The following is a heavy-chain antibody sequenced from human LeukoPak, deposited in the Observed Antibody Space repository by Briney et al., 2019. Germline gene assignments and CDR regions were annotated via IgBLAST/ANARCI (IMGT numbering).Heavy chain of an antibody. CDR3: ARDYLVVPAAMWWFDP. CDR1: GFTFSSYS. Sequence: GGSLRLSCAASGFTFSSYSMNWVRQAPGKGLEWVSSISSSSNYIYYADSVKGRFTISRDNAKNSLYLQMNSLRAEDTAVYYCARDYLVVPAAMWWFDPWGQGTLVTVSS. J-gene: IGHJ5*02. V-gene: IGHV3-21*01. D-gene: IGHD2-2*01. CDR2: ISSSSNYI.